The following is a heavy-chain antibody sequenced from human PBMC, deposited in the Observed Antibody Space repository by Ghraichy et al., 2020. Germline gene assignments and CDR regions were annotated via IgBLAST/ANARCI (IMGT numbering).Heavy chain of an antibody. V-gene: IGHV4-31*03. CDR1: GGSISSGGYY. D-gene: IGHD3-22*01. J-gene: IGHJ4*02. Sequence: SETLSLTCTVSGGSISSGGYYWSWIRQHPGKGLEWIGYIYYSGSTYYNPSLKSRVTISVDTSKNQFSLKLSSVTAADTAVYYCARTYYDSRLGPFDYWGQGTLVTVSS. CDR2: IYYSGST. CDR3: ARTYYDSRLGPFDY.